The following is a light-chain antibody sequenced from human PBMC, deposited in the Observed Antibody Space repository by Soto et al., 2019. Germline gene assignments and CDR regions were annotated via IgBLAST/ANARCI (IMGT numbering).Light chain of an antibody. J-gene: IGLJ2*01. V-gene: IGLV2-14*01. CDR2: DVS. CDR3: NSYSSSSTV. Sequence: QSALTQPASVSGSPGQSITISCTGTSSDVGGYNYVSWYQQHPGKAPKLMIYDVSNRPSGVSNRFSGSKSGNTASLTISGLQAEDEAYYFCNSYSSSSTVFGGGTKLTVL. CDR1: SSDVGGYNY.